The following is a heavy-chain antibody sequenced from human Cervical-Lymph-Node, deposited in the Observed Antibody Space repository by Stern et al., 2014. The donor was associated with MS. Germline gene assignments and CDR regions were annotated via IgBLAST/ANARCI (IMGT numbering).Heavy chain of an antibody. CDR2: IWYDGSHQ. J-gene: IGHJ4*02. CDR3: ARPRWELPGYFDY. V-gene: IGHV3-33*01. CDR1: GFTFSDYG. Sequence: VQLVESGGGVVQPGRSLSLSCAASGFTFSDYGMHWVRQAPGKGLEWVAVIWYDGSHQYYADSVKGRFTISRDNSKNTLYLQMSSLRAEDTAVYYCARPRWELPGYFDYWGQGTLVTVSS. D-gene: IGHD1-26*01.